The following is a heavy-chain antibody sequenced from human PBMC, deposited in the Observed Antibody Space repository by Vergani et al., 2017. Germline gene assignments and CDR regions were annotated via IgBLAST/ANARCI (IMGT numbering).Heavy chain of an antibody. CDR3: ARRNSMIVVAYFDS. CDR2: INHSGNT. D-gene: IGHD3-22*01. V-gene: IGHV4-34*01. CDR1: GGSFSGYY. J-gene: IGHJ4*02. Sequence: QVQLQQWGAGLLKPSETLSLTCAVYGGSFSGYYWSWIRQPPGKGLEWIGEINHSGNTYYNPSLKSRVTISVDTSKNQFSLKLSSVTAADTAVYYCARRNSMIVVAYFDSWGQGTLVTVSS.